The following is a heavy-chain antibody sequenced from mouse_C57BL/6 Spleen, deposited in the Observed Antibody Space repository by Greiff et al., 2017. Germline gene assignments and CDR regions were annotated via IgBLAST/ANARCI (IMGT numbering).Heavy chain of an antibody. CDR2: IGPGSGST. Sequence: VQLVESGAELVKPGASVKISCKASGYTFTDYYINWVKQRPGQGLEWIGKIGPGSGSTYYNEKFNGKSTLTADKSSSTAYMQLSSLTSEDSAVYFCARENYYGSSYFDVWGTGTTVTVSS. J-gene: IGHJ1*03. CDR1: GYTFTDYY. CDR3: ARENYYGSSYFDV. V-gene: IGHV1-77*01. D-gene: IGHD1-1*01.